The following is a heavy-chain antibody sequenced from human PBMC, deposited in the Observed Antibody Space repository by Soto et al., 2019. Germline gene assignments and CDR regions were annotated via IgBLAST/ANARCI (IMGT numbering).Heavy chain of an antibody. CDR1: GFTFSSYA. CDR2: ISGSGGST. D-gene: IGHD2-8*01. Sequence: GGSLRLSCAASGFTFSSYAMSWVRQAPGKGLEWVSAISGSGGSTYYADSVKGRFTISRDNSKNTLYLQMNSLRAEDTAVYYCAKVGDIVLMVYAPYFYKDVWGKGTTVTVSS. CDR3: AKVGDIVLMVYAPYFYKDV. V-gene: IGHV3-23*01. J-gene: IGHJ6*03.